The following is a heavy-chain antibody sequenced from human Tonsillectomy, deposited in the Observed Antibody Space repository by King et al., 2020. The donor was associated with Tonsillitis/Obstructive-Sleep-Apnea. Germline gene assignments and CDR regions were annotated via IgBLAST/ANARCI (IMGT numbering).Heavy chain of an antibody. CDR1: GYTFTRYW. CDR3: ARPVEFFSGTNCYNNFYGMDV. J-gene: IGHJ6*02. Sequence: QLVQSGAEVKKPGESLRISCKGSGYTFTRYWINWVRQMPGRGLEWMGTIDPTDSYTNYSPSFQGHVTSTADKSISTAYLQWCSLKASDTAMYYCARPVEFFSGTNCYNNFYGMDVWGQGTTVTVSS. CDR2: IDPTDSYT. D-gene: IGHD2-2*02. V-gene: IGHV5-10-1*03.